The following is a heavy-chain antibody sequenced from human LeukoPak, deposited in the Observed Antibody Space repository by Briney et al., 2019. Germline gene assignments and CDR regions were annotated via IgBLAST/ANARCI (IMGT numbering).Heavy chain of an antibody. CDR3: AKDLSRRDALLDY. Sequence: PGGSLRLSCAASGFIFSSYGMHWVRQAPGKGLEWVAVISYDGSNKYYADSVKGRFTISRDNSKNTLYLQMNSLRAEDTVVYYCAKDLSRRDALLDYWGQGTLVTVSS. V-gene: IGHV3-30*18. J-gene: IGHJ4*02. CDR2: ISYDGSNK. CDR1: GFIFSSYG. D-gene: IGHD2-2*01.